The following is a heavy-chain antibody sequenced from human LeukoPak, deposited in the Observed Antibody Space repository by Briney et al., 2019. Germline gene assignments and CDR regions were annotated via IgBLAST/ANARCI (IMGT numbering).Heavy chain of an antibody. D-gene: IGHD2-2*02. V-gene: IGHV3-49*04. CDR1: GFTLGDYA. CDR2: IRSKVYGGTP. CDR3: TRVDCSSTSCYISHADY. Sequence: GGSLRLSRTTSGFTLGDYAMSWVRQAPGKGLEWVGFIRSKVYGGTPEYAASVKGRFTISRDDSKSIAYLQMNSLKTEDTAVYYCTRVDCSSTSCYISHADYWGRGTLVTVSS. J-gene: IGHJ4*02.